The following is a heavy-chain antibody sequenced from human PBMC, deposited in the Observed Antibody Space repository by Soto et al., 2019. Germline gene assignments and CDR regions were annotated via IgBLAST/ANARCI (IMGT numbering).Heavy chain of an antibody. CDR1: GFTFTSSA. J-gene: IGHJ4*02. Sequence: GASVKVSCKASGFTFTSSAVQWVRQARGQRLEWIGWIVVGSGNTNYAQKFQERVTITRDMSTSTAYMELSSLRSEDTAVYYCAADIGDYYDSSGYHVPFDYWGQGTLVTVSS. V-gene: IGHV1-58*01. CDR3: AADIGDYYDSSGYHVPFDY. D-gene: IGHD3-22*01. CDR2: IVVGSGNT.